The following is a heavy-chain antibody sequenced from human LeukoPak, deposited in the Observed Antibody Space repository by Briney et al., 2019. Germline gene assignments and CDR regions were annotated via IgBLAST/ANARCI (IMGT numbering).Heavy chain of an antibody. J-gene: IGHJ4*02. D-gene: IGHD3-10*01. CDR3: ARDSRFGELSY. Sequence: PGGSLRLSCAASGFTLSDYYMSWIRQAPGKGLEWASYISSSGSTIYYADSVKGRFTISRDNAKNSLYLQMNSLRAEDTAVYYCARDSRFGELSYWGQGTLVTVSS. V-gene: IGHV3-11*01. CDR1: GFTLSDYY. CDR2: ISSSGSTI.